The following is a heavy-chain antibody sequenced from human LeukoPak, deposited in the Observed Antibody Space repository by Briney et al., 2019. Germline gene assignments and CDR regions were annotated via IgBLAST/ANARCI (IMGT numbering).Heavy chain of an antibody. D-gene: IGHD3-3*01. CDR2: IHYVGST. V-gene: IGHV4-39*01. CDR3: ARQNSFDFWSGFFDY. J-gene: IGHJ4*02. CDR1: GGSFSNYNYY. Sequence: SETLSLTCTVSGGSFSNYNYYWGWIRQSPGKGLEWIGSIHYVGSTYYNPSLKSRVTISVDTSKNQFSLNLSSVTAADTAVYHCARQNSFDFWSGFFDYWGLGDLVTVSS.